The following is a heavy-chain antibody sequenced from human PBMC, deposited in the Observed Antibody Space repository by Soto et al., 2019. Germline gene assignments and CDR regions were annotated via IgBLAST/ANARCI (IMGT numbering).Heavy chain of an antibody. V-gene: IGHV4-59*01. CDR3: ARDRIAAAGGYFDY. J-gene: IGHJ4*02. CDR1: GGSISSYY. CDR2: IYYSGST. D-gene: IGHD6-13*01. Sequence: PSETLSLTCTVSGGSISSYYWSWIRQPPGKGLEWIGCIYYSGSTNYNPSLKSRVTISVDTSKNQFSLKLSSVTAADTAVYYCARDRIAAAGGYFDYWGQGTLVTVSS.